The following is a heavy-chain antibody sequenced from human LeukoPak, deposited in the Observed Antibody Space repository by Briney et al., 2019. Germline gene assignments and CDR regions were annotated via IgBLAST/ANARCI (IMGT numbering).Heavy chain of an antibody. CDR2: INPSGGST. J-gene: IGHJ4*02. CDR3: ARGVNGPPVDY. CDR1: GYTFTSYY. D-gene: IGHD3-10*01. Sequence: ASVKVSCKASGYTFTSYYMHWVRQAPGQGLEWMGIINPSGGSTSYAQKFQGRDTMTRDTSTGTVYMELSSLRSEDTAVYYCARGVNGPPVDYWGQGTLVTVSS. V-gene: IGHV1-46*01.